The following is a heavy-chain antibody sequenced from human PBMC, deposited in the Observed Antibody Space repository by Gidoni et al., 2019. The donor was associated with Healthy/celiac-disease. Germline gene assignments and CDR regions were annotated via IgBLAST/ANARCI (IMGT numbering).Heavy chain of an antibody. J-gene: IGHJ4*02. Sequence: EVQLVESGGGLVQPGGSLSLSCAASGFTVSSNYMSWVRQAPGKGLEWVSVIYSGGSTYYADSVKGRFTISRDNSKNTLYLQMNSLRAEDTAVYYCARAVEDTAMVTPFDYWGQGTLVTVSS. CDR2: IYSGGST. D-gene: IGHD5-18*01. CDR1: GFTVSSNY. V-gene: IGHV3-66*01. CDR3: ARAVEDTAMVTPFDY.